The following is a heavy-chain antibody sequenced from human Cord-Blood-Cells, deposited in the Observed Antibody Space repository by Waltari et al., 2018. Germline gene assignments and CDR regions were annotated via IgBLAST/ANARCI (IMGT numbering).Heavy chain of an antibody. V-gene: IGHV4-61*09. CDR3: ARDRREYYYGMDV. D-gene: IGHD1-26*01. CDR2: IYTSGST. Sequence: QVQLQESGPGLVKPSQTLSLTCTVPGGSIRSGSYYWSWLRPPAGKGLEWIGYIYTSGSTNYNPSLKSRVTISVDTSKNQFSLKLSSVTAADTAVYYCARDRREYYYGMDVWGQGTTVTVSS. CDR1: GGSIRSGSYY. J-gene: IGHJ6*02.